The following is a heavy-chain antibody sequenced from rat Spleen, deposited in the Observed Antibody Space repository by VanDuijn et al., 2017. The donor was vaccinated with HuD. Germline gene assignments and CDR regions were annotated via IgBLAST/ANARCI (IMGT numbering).Heavy chain of an antibody. Sequence: QVQLKESGPGLVQPSQTLSLTCTVSGFSLTNYHVSWVRQPPGKGLEWIAAISSGGSTYYNSALKSRLSISRDTSKSQVFLKMNSLQTEDTAIYFCTGEGNYGFAYWGQGTLVTVSS. CDR3: TGEGNYGFAY. J-gene: IGHJ3*01. D-gene: IGHD1-11*01. CDR2: ISSGGST. CDR1: GFSLTNYH. V-gene: IGHV2S12*01.